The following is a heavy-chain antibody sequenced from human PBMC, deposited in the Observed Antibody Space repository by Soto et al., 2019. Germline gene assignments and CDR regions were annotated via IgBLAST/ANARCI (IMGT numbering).Heavy chain of an antibody. V-gene: IGHV3-30*18. D-gene: IGHD3-16*02. CDR2: ISYDGSDK. Sequence: QVQLVESGGGVVQPGRSLRLSCAASGFTFNSYGMHSVRQAPGKGLEWVAVISYDGSDKYYADSVKGRFTISRDNSKNTLYLKMNSLRAEDTAVYYCSKDLDGLQGLVDSSFCFDYWGQGTLVTVSS. CDR3: SKDLDGLQGLVDSSFCFDY. J-gene: IGHJ4*02. CDR1: GFTFNSYG.